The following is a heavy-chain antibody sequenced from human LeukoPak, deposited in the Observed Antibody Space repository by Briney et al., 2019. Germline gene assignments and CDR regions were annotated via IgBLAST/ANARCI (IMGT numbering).Heavy chain of an antibody. D-gene: IGHD3-22*01. V-gene: IGHV3-7*01. CDR1: GFTFSNSW. J-gene: IGHJ5*02. CDR3: ANGGTYSSGP. Sequence: GGSLRLSCAASGFTFSNSWMSWVRQAPGKGLEWVATIKPDGSAQYYVDSVKGRFTISRDNAKNSLFLQIDSLRAEDTAVYYCANGGTYSSGPWGQGTLVTVSS. CDR2: IKPDGSAQ.